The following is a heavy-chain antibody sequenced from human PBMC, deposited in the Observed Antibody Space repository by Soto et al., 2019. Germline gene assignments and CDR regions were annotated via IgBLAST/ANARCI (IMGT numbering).Heavy chain of an antibody. J-gene: IGHJ3*02. CDR1: GFTFSKYA. Sequence: EVHLLESGGGLVQPGGSLKLSCVASGFTFSKYAMIWVRQAPGKGLEWVSAITATGVTLYADSVKGRFTISTDDSESTLFLQMNSLRTEDTALYYCGRDPNGDYVGAFEMWGQVTMVTVSS. V-gene: IGHV3-23*01. CDR2: ITATGVT. CDR3: GRDPNGDYVGAFEM. D-gene: IGHD4-17*01.